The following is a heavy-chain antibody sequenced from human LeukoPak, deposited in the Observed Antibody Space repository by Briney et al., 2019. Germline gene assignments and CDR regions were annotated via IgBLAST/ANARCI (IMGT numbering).Heavy chain of an antibody. CDR3: XXXXXXRNYYDSSPYDY. J-gene: IGHJ4*02. D-gene: IGHD3-22*01. V-gene: IGHV3-7*01. Sequence: TGGSLRLSCAASDFPFSTYWMNWVRQAPGKGLEWVANISPDGNEKNYVDSVKGRFTISRDNAKNSLFLQMTSLRGEDTALFYXXXXXXXRNYYDSSPYDYWGQGTLVSVSS. CDR2: ISPDGNEK. CDR1: DFPFSTYW.